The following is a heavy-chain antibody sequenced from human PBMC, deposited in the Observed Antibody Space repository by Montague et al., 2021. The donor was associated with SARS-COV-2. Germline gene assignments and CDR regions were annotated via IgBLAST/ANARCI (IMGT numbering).Heavy chain of an antibody. D-gene: IGHD3-10*01. Sequence: TLSLTCTVSGGSISSGSYYWSWIRQPAGKGLEWIGRIYTTGRTNYNPSFKSRVTISVDTSKNQFSLKLSSVTAADTAAYYCASERAYDYGSGTYPGGFDIWGQGTMVTVSS. V-gene: IGHV4-61*02. CDR1: GGSISSGSYY. CDR2: IYTTGRT. CDR3: ASERAYDYGSGTYPGGFDI. J-gene: IGHJ3*02.